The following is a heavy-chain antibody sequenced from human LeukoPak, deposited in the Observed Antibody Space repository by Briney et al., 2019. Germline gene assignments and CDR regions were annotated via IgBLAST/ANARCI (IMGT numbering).Heavy chain of an antibody. D-gene: IGHD5-12*01. V-gene: IGHV1-18*01. CDR3: ATTRRSGYVIFDY. CDR2: ISTYFVNT. Sequence: ASVKVSCKTSGYTFTSYGISWVRQGPGQGLEWMGWISTYFVNTNYAQKFQGRVTMTTDPSTSTAYMELRSLRFDDTAVYYCATTRRSGYVIFDYWGQGTLVTVSS. J-gene: IGHJ4*02. CDR1: GYTFTSYG.